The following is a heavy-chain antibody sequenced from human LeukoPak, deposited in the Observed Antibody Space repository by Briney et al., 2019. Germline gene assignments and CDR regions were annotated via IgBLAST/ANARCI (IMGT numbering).Heavy chain of an antibody. CDR2: IRVYNGNT. V-gene: IGHV1-18*01. J-gene: IGHJ4*02. D-gene: IGHD3-22*01. Sequence: GASVKVSCKASGYTFTSYGISWVRQAPGQGLEWMGWIRVYNGNTNYAQKLQGRVTMTTDTSTGTAYMELRSLRSDDTAVYYCARDVGTTYYYDSSGYQSFDYWGQGTLVTVSS. CDR1: GYTFTSYG. CDR3: ARDVGTTYYYDSSGYQSFDY.